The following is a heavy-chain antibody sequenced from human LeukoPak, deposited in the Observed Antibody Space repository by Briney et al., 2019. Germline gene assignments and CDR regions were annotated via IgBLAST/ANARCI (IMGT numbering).Heavy chain of an antibody. CDR3: ARDIGQVVPAASDY. D-gene: IGHD2-2*01. Sequence: GGSLRLSCAASGFTFSSYSMNWVRQAPGKGLEWVSSISSSSSYIYYADSVKGRFTISRDNAKNSLYLQMNSLRAEDTAVYYCARDIGQVVPAASDYWGQGTLVTVSS. CDR2: ISSSSSYI. J-gene: IGHJ4*02. CDR1: GFTFSSYS. V-gene: IGHV3-21*01.